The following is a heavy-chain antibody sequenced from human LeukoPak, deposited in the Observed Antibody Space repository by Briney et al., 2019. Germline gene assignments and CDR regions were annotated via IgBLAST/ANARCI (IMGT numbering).Heavy chain of an antibody. CDR1: GGSISSYY. J-gene: IGHJ4*02. CDR3: ARGPGYTAMVDY. V-gene: IGHV4-59*01. CDR2: IYYSGST. Sequence: SETLSLTCTVSGGSISSYYWSWIRQPPGKGLEWIGYIYYSGSTNYNPSLKSRVTISVDTSKNQFSLKLSSVTAADTAVYYCARGPGYTAMVDYWGQGTLVTASS. D-gene: IGHD5-18*01.